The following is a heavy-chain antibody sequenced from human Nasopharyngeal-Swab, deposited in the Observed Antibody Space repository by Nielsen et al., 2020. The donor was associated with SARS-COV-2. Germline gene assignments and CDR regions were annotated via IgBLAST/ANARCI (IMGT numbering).Heavy chain of an antibody. CDR3: ARDGLDYDFWSAYFMDV. CDR1: GFTFSSYN. J-gene: IGHJ6*02. CDR2: ISSSSTYI. V-gene: IGHV3-21*01. Sequence: GGSLRLSCAASGFTFSSYNMNWVRQAPGKGLEWVSSISSSSTYIYYADSVKGRFTISRDSAKNSLYPQMNSLRAEDTAVYYCARDGLDYDFWSAYFMDVWGQGTTVTVSS. D-gene: IGHD3-3*01.